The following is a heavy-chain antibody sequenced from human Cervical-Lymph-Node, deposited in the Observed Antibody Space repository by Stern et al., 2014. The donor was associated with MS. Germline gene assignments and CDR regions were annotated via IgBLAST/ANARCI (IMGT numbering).Heavy chain of an antibody. CDR1: GASMKTDSYY. V-gene: IGHV4-31*03. J-gene: IGHJ1*01. CDR3: ASPTGH. CDR2: VHHSETT. D-gene: IGHD1-1*01. Sequence: QVQLQESGPGLVKASQTLSHTCTVYGASMKTDSYYWIWIRQHAQKGLEWIGYVHHSETTHYNPSLKSRVAISIDSSKNQFSLTMTSVTVADTAVYYCASPTGHWGQGAPVIVSP.